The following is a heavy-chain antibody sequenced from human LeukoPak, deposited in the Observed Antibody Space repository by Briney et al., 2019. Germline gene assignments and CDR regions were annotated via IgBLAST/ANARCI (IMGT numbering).Heavy chain of an antibody. CDR1: GGSIRSSSYY. Sequence: SETLSLTCTVSGGSIRSSSYYWDWIRQPPGKGLQWIGNIYYTGSTFYNPSLKSRVTISVDTSKNQFSLKLSSVTAADTAVYYCARVVVAGSRYFDYWGQGTLVTVSS. D-gene: IGHD6-19*01. J-gene: IGHJ4*02. V-gene: IGHV4-39*07. CDR3: ARVVVAGSRYFDY. CDR2: IYYTGST.